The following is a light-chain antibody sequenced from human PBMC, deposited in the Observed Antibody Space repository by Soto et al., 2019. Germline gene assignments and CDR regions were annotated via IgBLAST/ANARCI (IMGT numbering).Light chain of an antibody. CDR3: QQYNGDSGLT. CDR1: QTIRSW. V-gene: IGKV1-5*03. Sequence: DIQMTQYPSTLSASIGDRVTITCRASQTIRSWVAWYQQKPGKAPDLLIYSASGLESGVPSRFSGSGFGTEFTLTISSLHPDDFATYYYQQYNGDSGLTFGGGTKVEIK. CDR2: SAS. J-gene: IGKJ4*01.